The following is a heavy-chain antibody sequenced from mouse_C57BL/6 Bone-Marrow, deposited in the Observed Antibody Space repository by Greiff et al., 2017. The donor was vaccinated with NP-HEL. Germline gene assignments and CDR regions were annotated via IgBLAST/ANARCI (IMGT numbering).Heavy chain of an antibody. D-gene: IGHD1-1*01. J-gene: IGHJ4*01. CDR1: GFNIKDDY. CDR2: IDPENCDT. V-gene: IGHV14-4*01. Sequence: VQLQQSGAELVRPGASVKLSCTASGFNIKDDYMHWVKQRPEQGLEWIGWIDPENCDTEYASKFQGKATITADTSSNTAYLQLSSLTSEDTAVYYCTTGYYGSSSHYYAMDYWGQGTSVTVSS. CDR3: TTGYYGSSSHYYAMDY.